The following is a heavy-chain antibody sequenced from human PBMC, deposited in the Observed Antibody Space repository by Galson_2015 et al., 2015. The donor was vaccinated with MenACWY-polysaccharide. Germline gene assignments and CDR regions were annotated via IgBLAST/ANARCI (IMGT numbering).Heavy chain of an antibody. CDR2: MNPNSGNT. CDR3: ARVSTHYYYYGMDV. V-gene: IGHV1-8*01. J-gene: IGHJ6*02. CDR1: GYTFTSYD. Sequence: SVKVSCKASGYTFTSYDINWVRQATGQGLEWMGWMNPNSGNTGYAQKFQGRVTMTRNTSISTAYMELSSLRSEDTAVYYCARVSTHYYYYGMDVWGQGTTVTVPS.